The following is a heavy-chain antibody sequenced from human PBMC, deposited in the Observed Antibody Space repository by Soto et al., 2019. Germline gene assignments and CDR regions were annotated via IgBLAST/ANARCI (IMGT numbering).Heavy chain of an antibody. Sequence: SETLCLTCTVAGGSLSSSSYYLGWLHQPPGKGLEWIGSIYYSGSTYYNPSLKSRVTISVDTSKNQFSLKLSSVTAADTAVYYCARTGDSSGYYAGDHDHFDYWGQGTLVTVSS. J-gene: IGHJ4*02. V-gene: IGHV4-39*07. CDR2: IYYSGST. CDR1: GGSLSSSSYY. CDR3: ARTGDSSGYYAGDHDHFDY. D-gene: IGHD3-22*01.